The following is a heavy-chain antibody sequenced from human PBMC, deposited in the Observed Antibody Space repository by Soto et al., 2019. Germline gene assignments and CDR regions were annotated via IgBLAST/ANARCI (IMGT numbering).Heavy chain of an antibody. CDR3: ARVYMVRDPNDSYYYYYYMDV. D-gene: IGHD3-10*01. J-gene: IGHJ6*03. CDR2: IWNGGSKE. CDR1: GFTFSSYG. Sequence: QVQLVESGGGVVQPGRSLRLSCAASGFTFSSYGMHWVRQAPGKGLEWVAVIWNGGSKEYYADSVKGRFTISRDNSKNTLYPQLTSLRADYTAVYYCARVYMVRDPNDSYYYYYYMDVWGKGTTVTVSS. V-gene: IGHV3-33*01.